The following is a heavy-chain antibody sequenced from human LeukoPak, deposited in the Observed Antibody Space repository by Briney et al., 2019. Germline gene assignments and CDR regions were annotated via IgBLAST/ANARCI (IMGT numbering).Heavy chain of an antibody. Sequence: SETLSLTCAVSGGSISSDYCSWIRQPAGKGLEWIGRISSSGNTNYNPSLKSRITMSVDTSKNQVSLKLRSVTAADTAVYYRARDTQGYCSSTSCYRWFDPWGQGTLVTVSS. V-gene: IGHV4-4*07. CDR1: GGSISSDY. J-gene: IGHJ5*02. CDR2: ISSSGNT. D-gene: IGHD2-2*01. CDR3: ARDTQGYCSSTSCYRWFDP.